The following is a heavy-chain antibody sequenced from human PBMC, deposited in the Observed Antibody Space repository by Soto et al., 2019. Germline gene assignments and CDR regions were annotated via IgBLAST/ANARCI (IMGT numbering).Heavy chain of an antibody. D-gene: IGHD2-2*01. V-gene: IGHV1-3*01. J-gene: IGHJ6*02. CDR2: TNAGNGNT. Sequence: ASVKVSCKASGYTFTSYAMHWVRQAPGQRHEWMGWTNAGNGNTKYSQKFQGRVTMTTDTSTSTAYMQLRSLRSEDTAVYYCARGSTRYYYGMDVWGQGTTVTVSS. CDR1: GYTFTSYA. CDR3: ARGSTRYYYGMDV.